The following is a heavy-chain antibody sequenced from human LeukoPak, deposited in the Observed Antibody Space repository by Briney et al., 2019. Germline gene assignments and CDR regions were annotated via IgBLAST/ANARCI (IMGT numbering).Heavy chain of an antibody. Sequence: PSETLSLTCAVYGGSFSGYYWSWIRQPPGKGLEWIGEINHSGSTNYNPSLKSRVTISVDTSKNQFSLKLSSVTAADTAVYYCARVGRKFRFPTGRGRYGAFDIWGQGTMVTVSS. V-gene: IGHV4-34*01. CDR1: GGSFSGYY. J-gene: IGHJ3*02. D-gene: IGHD1-14*01. CDR3: ARVGRKFRFPTGRGRYGAFDI. CDR2: INHSGST.